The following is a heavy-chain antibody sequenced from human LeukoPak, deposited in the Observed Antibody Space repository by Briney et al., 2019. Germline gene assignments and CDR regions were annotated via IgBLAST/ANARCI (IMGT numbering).Heavy chain of an antibody. J-gene: IGHJ4*02. D-gene: IGHD6-6*01. CDR2: IYYSGST. V-gene: IGHV4-39*01. CDR3: ARRHRSSSWYGYFDY. Sequence: SETLSLTCTVSGGSISSSSYYWGWIRQPPGKGLEWIGSIYYSGSTYYNPSLKSRVTISVDTSKNQFSLKLSSVTAADTAVYYCARRHRSSSWYGYFDYWGQGTLVTVSS. CDR1: GGSISSSSYY.